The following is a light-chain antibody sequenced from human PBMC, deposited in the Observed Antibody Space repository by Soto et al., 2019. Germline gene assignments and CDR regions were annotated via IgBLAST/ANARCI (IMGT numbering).Light chain of an antibody. Sequence: DIQMTQSPSTLSASVGDRVTITCRASQTITTSLAWYQQKPGKAPKLLIYKASSLESGVPSRFSGSGSGTEFPLTISSLQHDDFATYYCQQYDSYSLRTFGQGTRVEI. J-gene: IGKJ1*01. CDR1: QTITTS. V-gene: IGKV1-5*03. CDR2: KAS. CDR3: QQYDSYSLRT.